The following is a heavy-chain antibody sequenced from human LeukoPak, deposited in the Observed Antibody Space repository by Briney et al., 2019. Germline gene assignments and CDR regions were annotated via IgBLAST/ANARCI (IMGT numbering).Heavy chain of an antibody. D-gene: IGHD5-18*01. CDR2: ISAYNGNR. CDR1: GYTFTSFG. Sequence: ASVEVSCKGSGYTFTSFGISWVRQAPGQGLEWMGWISAYNGNRNYAQKLQGRVTMTTDTSTSTAYMEIRSLRSDDTAVYYCTIDLGVDTTMLFFDYWGQASLVTVYS. J-gene: IGHJ4*02. V-gene: IGHV1-18*01. CDR3: TIDLGVDTTMLFFDY.